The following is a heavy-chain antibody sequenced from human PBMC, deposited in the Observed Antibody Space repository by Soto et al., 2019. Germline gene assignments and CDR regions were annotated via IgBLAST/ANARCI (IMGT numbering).Heavy chain of an antibody. CDR2: IIPIFGKA. V-gene: IGHV1-69*01. CDR1: GGTFSSYA. CDR3: ASRFPYHFDSSGFAPLDV. J-gene: IGHJ6*02. Sequence: QVQLVQSGAGVKKPGSSVKVSCKASGGTFSSYAISWVRQAPGQGLEWMGGIIPIFGKAHYAQKVQGRVTITADESTSTAYMELSSLRSEDTAVYYCASRFPYHFDSSGFAPLDVWGQGTKVTVSS. D-gene: IGHD3-22*01.